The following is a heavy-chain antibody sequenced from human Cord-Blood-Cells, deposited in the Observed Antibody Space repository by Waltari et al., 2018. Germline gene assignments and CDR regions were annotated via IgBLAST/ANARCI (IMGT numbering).Heavy chain of an antibody. CDR2: FDPEDGET. J-gene: IGHJ5*02. CDR1: GYTLTELS. D-gene: IGHD1-7*01. Sequence: QVQLVQSGAEVKQPGASVKVSCQVSGYTLTELSMNWERQAPGKGLAWMGGFDPEDGETIYAQKFQGRVTMTEDTSTDTAYMELSSLRSEDTAVYYCATLDWNYWFDPWGQGTLVTVSS. V-gene: IGHV1-24*01. CDR3: ATLDWNYWFDP.